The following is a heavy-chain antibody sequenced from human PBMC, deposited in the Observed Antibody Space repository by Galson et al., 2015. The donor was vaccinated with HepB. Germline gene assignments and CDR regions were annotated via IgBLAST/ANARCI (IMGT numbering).Heavy chain of an antibody. D-gene: IGHD4-17*01. CDR1: GGTFSSYT. V-gene: IGHV1-69*04. J-gene: IGHJ5*02. Sequence: SVKVSCKASGGTFSSYTISWVRQAPGQGLEWMGRIIPILGIANYAQKFQGRVTITADKSTSTAYMELSSLRSEDTAVYYCARDYGDYVDLGYNWFDPWGQGTLVTVSS. CDR2: IIPILGIA. CDR3: ARDYGDYVDLGYNWFDP.